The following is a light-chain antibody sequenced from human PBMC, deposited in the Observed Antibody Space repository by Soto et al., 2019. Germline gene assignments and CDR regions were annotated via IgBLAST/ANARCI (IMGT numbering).Light chain of an antibody. CDR2: EVN. CDR1: SNDVGGYKY. CDR3: SSYAGSNNFV. J-gene: IGLJ1*01. Sequence: QSVLTQPASVSGAPGQSITISCTGTSNDVGGYKYVSWYQQRPGTAPKLIMFEVNNRPSGVSDRFSGSRSANTASLTISGLQAQDEADYYCSSYAGSNNFVFGTGTKLTVL. V-gene: IGLV2-14*03.